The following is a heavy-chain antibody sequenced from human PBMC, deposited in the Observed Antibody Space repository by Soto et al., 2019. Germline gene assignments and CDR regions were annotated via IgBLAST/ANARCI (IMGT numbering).Heavy chain of an antibody. V-gene: IGHV1-46*01. D-gene: IGHD2-21*02. Sequence: QVQLVQSGAEVKKPGASVKVSCKASGYTFTSYYMHWVRQAPGQGLEWMGIINPSGGSTSYAQKFQGRVTMTRDTSTSTVYMELSSLRSEDTAVYYCARDEDIGDPERLHGGNSVPDYYYYGMDVWGQGTTVTVSS. CDR2: INPSGGST. J-gene: IGHJ6*01. CDR1: GYTFTSYY. CDR3: ARDEDIGDPERLHGGNSVPDYYYYGMDV.